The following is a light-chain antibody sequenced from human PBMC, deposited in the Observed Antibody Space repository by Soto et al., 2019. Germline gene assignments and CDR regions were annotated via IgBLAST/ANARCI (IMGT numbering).Light chain of an antibody. J-gene: IGLJ2*01. CDR2: DVS. CDR3: CSYGGTNTFRL. Sequence: QSVLTQPRSVSGSPGQSVTISCTGTSSDVGAYDFVSSYQQHPGKVPKLMINDVSKRPSGVPDRYSGSKSGNTASLTISGLQAEDEAGYYCCSYGGTNTFRLFGGGTKLTVL. V-gene: IGLV2-11*01. CDR1: SSDVGAYDF.